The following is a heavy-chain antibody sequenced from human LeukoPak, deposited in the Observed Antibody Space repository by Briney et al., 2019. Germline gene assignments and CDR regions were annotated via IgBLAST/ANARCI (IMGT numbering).Heavy chain of an antibody. CDR3: VKDRWVDH. CDR2: ISYDGSQK. CDR1: GFTLSSYG. V-gene: IGHV3-30*18. D-gene: IGHD6-13*01. J-gene: IGHJ4*02. Sequence: GKSLRLSCVASGFTLSSYGMHWVRQAPGKGLEWVALISYDGSQKYYADSVKGRFTVSRDNSKNTLYLQMSSLRPEDTAVYYCVKDRWVDHWGQGTLVTVSS.